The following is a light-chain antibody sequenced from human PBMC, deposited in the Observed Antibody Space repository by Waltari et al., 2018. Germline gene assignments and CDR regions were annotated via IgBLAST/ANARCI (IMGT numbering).Light chain of an antibody. Sequence: QSVLTQPPSASGTPGQRVTITCSGGISNIGINSVNWYQHLPVMAPKLLVDRNGERPSGVPDRFSGAKSGTSASLAISGLQSEDEADYYCAAWDDSLKARFFGGGTKVTVL. V-gene: IGLV1-44*01. J-gene: IGLJ2*01. CDR1: ISNIGINS. CDR2: RNG. CDR3: AAWDDSLKARF.